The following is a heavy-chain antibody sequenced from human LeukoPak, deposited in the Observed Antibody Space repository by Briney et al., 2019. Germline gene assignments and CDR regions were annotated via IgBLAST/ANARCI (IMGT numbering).Heavy chain of an antibody. Sequence: GGSLRLSCAASGFTFSGSAMSWVRQAPGEGLVWVSRINSDGSSTSYADSVKGRFTISRDNAKNTLYLQMNSLRAEDMAVYYCVNMRGGAVAGTRSDYWGQGTLVTVSS. CDR1: GFTFSGSA. V-gene: IGHV3-74*01. D-gene: IGHD6-19*01. CDR2: INSDGSST. CDR3: VNMRGGAVAGTRSDY. J-gene: IGHJ4*02.